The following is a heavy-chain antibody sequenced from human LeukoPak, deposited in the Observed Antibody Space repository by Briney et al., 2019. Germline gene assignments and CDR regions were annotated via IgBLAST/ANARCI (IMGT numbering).Heavy chain of an antibody. Sequence: NPSETLSLTCTVSGGSISSYYWSWIRQPPGKGLEWIGYIYYSGSTNYNPSLKSRVTISVDTSKNQFSLKLSSVTAADTAVYYCARHPTGTSWFGERYRSHYYYYGMDVWGQGTTVTVSS. CDR3: ARHPTGTSWFGERYRSHYYYYGMDV. CDR2: IYYSGST. D-gene: IGHD3-10*01. CDR1: GGSISSYY. V-gene: IGHV4-59*08. J-gene: IGHJ6*02.